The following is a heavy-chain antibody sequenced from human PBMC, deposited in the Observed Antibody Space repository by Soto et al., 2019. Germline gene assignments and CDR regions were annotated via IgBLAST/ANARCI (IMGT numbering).Heavy chain of an antibody. J-gene: IGHJ4*02. CDR1: RGSFSAYS. V-gene: IGHV4-34*01. CDR2: LNHSGST. CDR3: ARCKLSDYFYETDPYHFDS. D-gene: IGHD3-16*01. Sequence: EPLSVTRASYRGSFSAYSWSWIRQPPGKGLERIGELNHSGSTNYNPSLKSRDTISVDQSKNQFSLKQSSASAADNAPSDCARCKLSDYFYETDPYHFDSLCQGTVLPISS.